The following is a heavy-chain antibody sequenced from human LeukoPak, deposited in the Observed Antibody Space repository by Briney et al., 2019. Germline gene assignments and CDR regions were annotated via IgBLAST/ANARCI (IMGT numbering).Heavy chain of an antibody. Sequence: SETLSLTCAVYGGSFSGYYWSWIRQPPGKGLEWIGEINHSGSTNYNPSLKSRVTISVDTSKNQFSLKLSSVTAADTAVYYCARKRTQLGSRYWGQGTLVTVSS. CDR1: GGSFSGYY. CDR3: ARKRTQLGSRY. D-gene: IGHD6-13*01. CDR2: INHSGST. V-gene: IGHV4-34*01. J-gene: IGHJ4*02.